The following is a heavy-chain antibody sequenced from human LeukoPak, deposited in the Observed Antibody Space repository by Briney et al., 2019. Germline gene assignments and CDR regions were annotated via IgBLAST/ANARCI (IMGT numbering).Heavy chain of an antibody. J-gene: IGHJ5*02. CDR2: FNPEDGET. CDR1: GYTLAELS. Sequence: ASVKVSCKVSGYTLAELSMHWVRQAPGKGLEWMGGFNPEDGETIYAQTFQGRVTMTSDMSTSTVYMELSSLRSEDTAVYYCARDLGARRELLYFDLVSWGQGALVTVSS. D-gene: IGHD1-7*01. V-gene: IGHV1-24*01. CDR3: ARDLGARRELLYFDLVS.